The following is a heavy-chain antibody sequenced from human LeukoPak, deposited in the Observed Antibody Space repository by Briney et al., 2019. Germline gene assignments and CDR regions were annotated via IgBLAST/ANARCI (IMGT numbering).Heavy chain of an antibody. J-gene: IGHJ6*02. CDR1: GFTFSSYD. V-gene: IGHV3-13*01. D-gene: IGHD2-2*01. CDR2: IGTAGDT. CDR3: ARALSDCSSTSCHNYYYYGMDV. Sequence: GGSLRLSCAASGFTFSSYDMHWVRHATGKGLEWVSAIGTAGDTYYPGSVKGRFTISRENAKNSLYLQMNSLRAGDTAVYYCARALSDCSSTSCHNYYYYGMDVWGQGTTVTVSS.